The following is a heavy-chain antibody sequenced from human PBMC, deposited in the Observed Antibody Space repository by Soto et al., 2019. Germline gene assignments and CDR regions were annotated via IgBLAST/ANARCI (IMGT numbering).Heavy chain of an antibody. Sequence: ASGFTFSSYWMQWVRQAPGKGLVWVSRINSEGTTTTYADSVKGRFTISRDNAKNTLFLQMNSLRAEDTAVYYCGRAPGGTGIVDYWGQGTLVNVSS. V-gene: IGHV3-74*01. J-gene: IGHJ4*02. CDR2: INSEGTTT. CDR3: GRAPGGTGIVDY. D-gene: IGHD7-27*01. CDR1: GFTFSSYW.